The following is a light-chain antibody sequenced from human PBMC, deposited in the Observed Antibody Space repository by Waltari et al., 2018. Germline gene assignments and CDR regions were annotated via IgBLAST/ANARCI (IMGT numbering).Light chain of an antibody. V-gene: IGLV1-40*01. CDR3: QSYDSSLFWV. J-gene: IGLJ3*02. CDR2: GNS. CDR1: RSNIGAGYA. Sequence: QSVLTQPPSVSGAPGQRVTISCTASRSNIGAGYAVHWYQQPPGTAPKLLIYGNSNLPSGVPDRFSGSKSGTSASLAITGLQAEDEADYYCQSYDSSLFWVFGGGTKLTVL.